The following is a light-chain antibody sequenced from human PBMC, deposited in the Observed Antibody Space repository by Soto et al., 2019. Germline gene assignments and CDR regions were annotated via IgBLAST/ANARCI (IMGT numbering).Light chain of an antibody. CDR2: GAS. CDR1: QSVDSN. CDR3: QHYHSSPIS. V-gene: IGKV3-20*01. Sequence: EIVMTQSPATLSVSQGERAALSSRASQSVDSNLAWYQQKPGQAPRLLIYGASIRATGIPDRFSGSGSGTDFTLTITRLEPEDFAVFYCQHYHSSPISFGQGTRLEIK. J-gene: IGKJ5*01.